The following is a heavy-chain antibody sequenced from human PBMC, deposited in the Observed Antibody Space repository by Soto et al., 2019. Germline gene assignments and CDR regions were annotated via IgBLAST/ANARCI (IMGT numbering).Heavy chain of an antibody. V-gene: IGHV3-11*01. J-gene: IGHJ4*02. Sequence: QVQLVESGGGLVKPGGALRLSCATSGFTFSDYYMSWIRQAPGKGLEWVSYIGTRGNTKYYADSVRGRLAISRDNAKNSLYLQMTSLRADDTAVYYCARDGTEYYGEYYDCCDQADPVTVSS. D-gene: IGHD4-17*01. CDR2: IGTRGNTK. CDR1: GFTFSDYY. CDR3: ARDGTEYYGEYYDC.